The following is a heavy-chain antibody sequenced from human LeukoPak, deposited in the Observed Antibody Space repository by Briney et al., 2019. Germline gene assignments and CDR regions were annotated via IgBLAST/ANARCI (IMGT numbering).Heavy chain of an antibody. Sequence: GGSLRLSCAASGFTFDDYAMHWVRQAAGKGREWVSGISWNSGSIGYADSVKGRFTISRDNAKNSLYLQMNSLRAEDTALYYCAKDFSLGAGYFDYWGQGTLVTVSS. CDR1: GFTFDDYA. V-gene: IGHV3-9*01. J-gene: IGHJ4*02. CDR3: AKDFSLGAGYFDY. CDR2: ISWNSGSI. D-gene: IGHD3-10*01.